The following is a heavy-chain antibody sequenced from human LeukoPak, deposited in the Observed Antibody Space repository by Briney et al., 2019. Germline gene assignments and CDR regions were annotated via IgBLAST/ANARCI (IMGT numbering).Heavy chain of an antibody. J-gene: IGHJ4*02. CDR2: IKSKTDGGTT. CDR1: GFTFSNAW. V-gene: IGHV3-15*01. Sequence: GGSLRLSCAASGFTFSNAWMSWVRQAPGKGLEWVGRIKSKTDGGTTDYAAPVKGRFTISRDDSKNTLYLQMNSLKTEDTAVYYCTTSRYFDWIQRGFDYWGQGTLVTVSS. CDR3: TTSRYFDWIQRGFDY. D-gene: IGHD3-9*01.